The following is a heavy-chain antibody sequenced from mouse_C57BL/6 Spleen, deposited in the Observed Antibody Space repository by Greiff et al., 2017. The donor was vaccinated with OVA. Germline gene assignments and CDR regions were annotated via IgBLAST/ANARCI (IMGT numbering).Heavy chain of an antibody. CDR2: ISGGGGNT. V-gene: IGHV5-9*01. J-gene: IGHJ4*01. Sequence: EVQRVESGGGLVKPGGSLKLSCAASGFTFSSYTMSWVRQTPEKRLEWVATISGGGGNTYYPDSVKGRFTISRDNAKNTLYLQMSSLRSEDTALYYCARPFYAMDYWGQGTSVTVSS. CDR3: ARPFYAMDY. CDR1: GFTFSSYT.